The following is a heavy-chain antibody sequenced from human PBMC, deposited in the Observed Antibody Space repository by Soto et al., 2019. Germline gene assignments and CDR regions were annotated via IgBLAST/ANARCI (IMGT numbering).Heavy chain of an antibody. Sequence: GASVKVSCKASGGTFSSYAISWVRQAPGQGLEWMGGIIPIFGTANYAQKFQGRVTITADESTSTAYMELSSLRSEDTAVYYCARDSRYGDYVYAFDIWGQGTMVTVSS. CDR2: IIPIFGTA. J-gene: IGHJ3*02. CDR3: ARDSRYGDYVYAFDI. CDR1: GGTFSSYA. D-gene: IGHD4-17*01. V-gene: IGHV1-69*13.